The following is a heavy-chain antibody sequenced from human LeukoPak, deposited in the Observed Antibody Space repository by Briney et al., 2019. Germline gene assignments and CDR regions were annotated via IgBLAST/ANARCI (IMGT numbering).Heavy chain of an antibody. CDR3: ARQRLLWFGELLLPGAFDI. D-gene: IGHD3-10*01. V-gene: IGHV4-31*02. Sequence: SPETLCVTSTVSGGSIISGGYYWSWIRQHPGKGLEWLRYIFFGGSTNNIRTLKGRVTISVDTSKNQFALNLSSVTAGDTAVYYCARQRLLWFGELLLPGAFDIWGQGTRVTVSS. J-gene: IGHJ3*02. CDR1: GGSIISGGYY. CDR2: IFFGGST.